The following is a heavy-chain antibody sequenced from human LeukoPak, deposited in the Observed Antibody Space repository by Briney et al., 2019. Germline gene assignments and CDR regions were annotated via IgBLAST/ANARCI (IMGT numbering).Heavy chain of an antibody. CDR2: IYYAGSS. CDR1: GGSISRYY. Sequence: PSETLSLTCTVSGGSISRYYWSWIRQPPGKGLEWIGNIYYAGSSNYNPSLKSRVTISVDTSNNQLSLKLSSVTAADTAVYYCVRDEHTTSSFDPWGQGTLVTVSS. V-gene: IGHV4-59*01. CDR3: VRDEHTTSSFDP. J-gene: IGHJ5*02. D-gene: IGHD6-13*01.